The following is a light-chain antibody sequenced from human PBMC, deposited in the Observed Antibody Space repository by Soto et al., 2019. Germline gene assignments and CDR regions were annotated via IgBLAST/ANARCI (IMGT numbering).Light chain of an antibody. J-gene: IGKJ3*01. Sequence: DIQMTQSPSSLSASVGDRVTITCRASQSISSYLNWYQQKPGKAPKLLIYAASSLQSGVPSRFSGSGSGTDFTLTISSLQPVDFATYYCQQRYSTPFTFGPGTKVDIK. CDR3: QQRYSTPFT. CDR1: QSISSY. CDR2: AAS. V-gene: IGKV1-39*01.